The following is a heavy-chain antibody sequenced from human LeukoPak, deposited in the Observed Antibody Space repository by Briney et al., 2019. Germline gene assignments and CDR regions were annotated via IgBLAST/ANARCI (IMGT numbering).Heavy chain of an antibody. Sequence: PGGSLRLSCAASGFTFSIYAMIWVRQAPGKGLERVSTISGSCGSTYYAESVKDRFTISRVNSKNTLYLQMNSLRAEDTAVYYCAKDLTVTEDWYFDLWGRGTLVTVSS. V-gene: IGHV3-23*01. CDR3: AKDLTVTEDWYFDL. D-gene: IGHD4-17*01. J-gene: IGHJ2*01. CDR1: GFTFSIYA. CDR2: ISGSCGST.